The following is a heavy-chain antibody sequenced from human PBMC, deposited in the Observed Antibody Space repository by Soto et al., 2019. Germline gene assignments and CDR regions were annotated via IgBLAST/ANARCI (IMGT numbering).Heavy chain of an antibody. V-gene: IGHV3-23*01. D-gene: IGHD6-13*01. Sequence: EVQLLESGGGLVQPGRSLRLSCTASGFTFSSHAMTWVRQAPGKGLEWVSGLSGSGGSIYYADSVKGRFTISRDNSMNTLYLQMKSLRAEDTAVYYCAKVSSSWYAGFFDLWGQGTPVTVSS. CDR2: LSGSGGSI. J-gene: IGHJ4*02. CDR1: GFTFSSHA. CDR3: AKVSSSWYAGFFDL.